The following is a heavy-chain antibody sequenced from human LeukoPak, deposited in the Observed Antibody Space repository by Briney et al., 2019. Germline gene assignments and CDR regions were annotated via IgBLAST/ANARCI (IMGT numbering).Heavy chain of an antibody. J-gene: IGHJ6*03. CDR1: GFTFSSYG. CDR3: ATLTSAYYYYYYMDV. CDR2: IRYDGSNK. Sequence: PGGSLRLSCAASGFTFSSYGMHSVRQAPGKGLEWVACIRYDGSNKYYADSVKGRFTISRDNSKNTLYLQMNSLRAEDTAVYYCATLTSAYYYYYYMDVWGKGTTVTVSS. V-gene: IGHV3-30*02.